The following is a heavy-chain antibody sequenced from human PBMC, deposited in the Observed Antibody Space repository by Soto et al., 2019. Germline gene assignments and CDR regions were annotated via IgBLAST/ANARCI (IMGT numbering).Heavy chain of an antibody. J-gene: IGHJ6*02. Sequence: PGGSLRLSCAASGFTFSNAWMNWVRQAPGKGLEWVGRIKSKTDGGTTDYAAPVKGRFTISRDDSKNTLYLQMNSLKTEDTAVYYCTTDILGSGSYQPYYYYYYGMDVWGQGTTVTVSS. D-gene: IGHD3-10*01. CDR2: IKSKTDGGTT. CDR1: GFTFSNAW. V-gene: IGHV3-15*07. CDR3: TTDILGSGSYQPYYYYYYGMDV.